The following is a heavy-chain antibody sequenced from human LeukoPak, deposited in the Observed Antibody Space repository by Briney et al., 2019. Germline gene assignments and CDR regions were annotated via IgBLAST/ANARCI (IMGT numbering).Heavy chain of an antibody. D-gene: IGHD3-10*01. CDR2: IWYDGSDK. CDR1: GFTFSSYG. Sequence: GGSLRLSCAASGFTFSSYGMHWVRQAPGKGLEWVAVIWYDGSDKYYGDSVKGRFTISRDNSKSTLYLQTNSLRAEDAAVYYCARDITMVRGVIEGIDYWGQGTLVTVSS. J-gene: IGHJ4*02. V-gene: IGHV3-33*01. CDR3: ARDITMVRGVIEGIDY.